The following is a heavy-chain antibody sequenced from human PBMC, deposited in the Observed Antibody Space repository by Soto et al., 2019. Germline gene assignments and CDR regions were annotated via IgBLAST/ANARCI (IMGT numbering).Heavy chain of an antibody. J-gene: IGHJ6*01. CDR1: SFTFNGHT. D-gene: IGHD3-3*01. CDR2: ISLSSSYT. V-gene: IGHV3-21*01. Sequence: PGGSIRLSYEASSFTFNGHTRHWVRQAPGMRSEWISSISLSSSYTYYAESVKGRFTISRENAKNSLFLQMNSLEVEETVIYYCETLIFGPVMEVGGRGTTVTVSS. CDR3: ETLIFGPVMEV.